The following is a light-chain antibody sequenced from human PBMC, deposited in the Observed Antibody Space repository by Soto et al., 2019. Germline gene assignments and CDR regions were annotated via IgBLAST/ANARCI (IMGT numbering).Light chain of an antibody. Sequence: EIVLTQYPATLSLSPGERDTRSCRASQSVSSYLAWYQQKPGQAPRLLIYDASNRATGIPARFSGGGSGTDFTLTISSLEPEDFAVYYCQQRSNWPPSITFGQGTRLDIK. CDR1: QSVSSY. J-gene: IGKJ5*01. CDR3: QQRSNWPPSIT. V-gene: IGKV3-11*01. CDR2: DAS.